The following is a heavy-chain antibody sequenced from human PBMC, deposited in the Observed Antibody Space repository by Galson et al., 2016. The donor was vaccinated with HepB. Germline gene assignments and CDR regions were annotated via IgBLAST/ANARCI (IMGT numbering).Heavy chain of an antibody. J-gene: IGHJ3*02. Sequence: SVKVSCKASGYIFRTYGISWVRQAPGQGLEWLGWISAYNGATYYAQKFQGRVTMTTDASTSTAYMELTSLKSDDTAVYYCARPPGRVGTQWDAFEIWGQGTMVTVSS. D-gene: IGHD1-26*01. V-gene: IGHV1-18*04. CDR1: GYIFRTYG. CDR2: ISAYNGAT. CDR3: ARPPGRVGTQWDAFEI.